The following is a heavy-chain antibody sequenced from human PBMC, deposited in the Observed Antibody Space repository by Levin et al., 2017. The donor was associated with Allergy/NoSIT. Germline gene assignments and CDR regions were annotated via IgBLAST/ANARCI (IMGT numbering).Heavy chain of an antibody. CDR3: AKFLSTSYSSSLDH. Sequence: GGSLRLSCAASGFTFSNYAMSWVRQAPGKGLEWVSTISSGGARTFYADSVRGRFTISRDNSENTLYLHMNSLRAEDTAVYYCAKFLSTSYSSSLDHWGQGALVTVSS. CDR1: GFTFSNYA. D-gene: IGHD6-6*01. CDR2: ISSGGART. J-gene: IGHJ4*02. V-gene: IGHV3-23*01.